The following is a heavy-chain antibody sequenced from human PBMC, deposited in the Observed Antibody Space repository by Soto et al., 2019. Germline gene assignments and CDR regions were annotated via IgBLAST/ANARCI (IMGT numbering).Heavy chain of an antibody. CDR2: ISSSSSYI. V-gene: IGHV3-21*01. CDR3: ARDRVVVAATDYYYGMDV. CDR1: GFTFSSYS. Sequence: EVQLVESGGGLVKPGGSLRLSCAASGFTFSSYSMNWVRQAPGKGLEWVSSISSSSSYIYYADSVKGRFTISRDNAKNSLYLQMNSRRAEDTAVYYCARDRVVVAATDYYYGMDVWGQGTTVTVSS. D-gene: IGHD2-15*01. J-gene: IGHJ6*02.